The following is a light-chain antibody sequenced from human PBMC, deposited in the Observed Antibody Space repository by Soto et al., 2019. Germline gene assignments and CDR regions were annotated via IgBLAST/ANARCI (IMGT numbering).Light chain of an antibody. V-gene: IGLV2-14*01. CDR3: SSCTTSDTLI. J-gene: IGLJ2*01. Sequence: QLVLTQPASVSGSPGESITISCTGSSSDIGSYKFVSWYQHFPGKAPKLMIYEVNSRPSGVSYRFSGSKSGNTASLTISGLQAEDESHYYCSSCTTSDTLIFGGGTQLTVL. CDR1: SSDIGSYKF. CDR2: EVN.